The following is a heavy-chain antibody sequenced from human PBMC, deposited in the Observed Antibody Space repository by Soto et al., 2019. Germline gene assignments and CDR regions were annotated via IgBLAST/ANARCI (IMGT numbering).Heavy chain of an antibody. D-gene: IGHD3-22*01. CDR2: IDPSDSDT. Sequence: PGESLKISCKGSGYSFTSYCISWVRQMPGKGLEWRGRIDPSDSDTKYSTSFQGQVTISAEKSIRTAYLQWRSLKASDTAMYYCARPRLSGYVVAYWAKGTLVTAPQ. V-gene: IGHV5-10-1*04. CDR3: ARPRLSGYVVAY. J-gene: IGHJ4*02. CDR1: GYSFTSYC.